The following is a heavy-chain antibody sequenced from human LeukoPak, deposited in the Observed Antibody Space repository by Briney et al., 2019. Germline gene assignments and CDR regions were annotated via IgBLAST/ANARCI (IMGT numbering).Heavy chain of an antibody. J-gene: IGHJ5*02. D-gene: IGHD4-23*01. CDR3: ARRCLATVAYNWFDP. CDR2: INPNSGGT. V-gene: IGHV1-2*02. CDR1: GYTFTGYY. Sequence: ASVKVSCKASGYTFTGYYMHWVRQAPGQGLEWMGWINPNSGGTNYAQKFQGRVTMTRDTSISTAYMELSRLRSDDTAVYHCARRCLATVAYNWFDPWGQGTLVTVSS.